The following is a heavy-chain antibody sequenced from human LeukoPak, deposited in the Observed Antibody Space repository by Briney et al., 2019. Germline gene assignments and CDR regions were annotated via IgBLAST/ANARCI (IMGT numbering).Heavy chain of an antibody. CDR2: IYDSGRT. Sequence: SETLSLTCTVSGGSISSYYWTWIRQPPGKGLEWIGYIYDSGRTNYDPSLKSRVTISVDTSRNQFSLKLSSVTAADTAVYYCARGNYREVDFDYWGQGTLVTVSS. V-gene: IGHV4-59*01. CDR3: ARGNYREVDFDY. J-gene: IGHJ4*02. D-gene: IGHD1-7*01. CDR1: GGSISSYY.